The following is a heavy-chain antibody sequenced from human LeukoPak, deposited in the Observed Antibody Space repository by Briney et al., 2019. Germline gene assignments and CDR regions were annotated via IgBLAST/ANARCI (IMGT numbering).Heavy chain of an antibody. CDR2: INPNGYS. Sequence: SKTLSLTCAVYGGSFSGYYWTWIRQSPGKGLEWIGEINPNGYSNYNSSLKSRVTISVDASKNQFSLKLTSVTAADTAVYFCARGRDIRVLHILHYYYNALEFWGQGTTVTVSS. D-gene: IGHD2-15*01. J-gene: IGHJ6*02. CDR3: ARGRDIRVLHILHYYYNALEF. CDR1: GGSFSGYY. V-gene: IGHV4-34*01.